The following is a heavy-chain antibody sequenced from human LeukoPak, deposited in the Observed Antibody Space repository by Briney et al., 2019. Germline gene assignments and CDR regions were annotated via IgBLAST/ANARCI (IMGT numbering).Heavy chain of an antibody. CDR3: ARGHPATARAFNWFDP. D-gene: IGHD5-18*01. CDR2: IIPVFGSP. CDR1: GGTLSICG. J-gene: IGHJ5*02. Sequence: ASAKVSCEASGGTLSICGIIWVRQAPGQGLEWMGGIIPVFGSPSYAQKFQGRVTITADESTTTAYMNLSSLRSEDTAVYYCARGHPATARAFNWFDPWGRGTPVTVSS. V-gene: IGHV1-69*13.